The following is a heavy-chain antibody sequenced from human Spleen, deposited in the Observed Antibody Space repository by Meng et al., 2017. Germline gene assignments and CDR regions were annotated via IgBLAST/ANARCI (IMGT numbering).Heavy chain of an antibody. V-gene: IGHV4/OR15-8*02. CDR3: ASWIYSCGWQ. CDR1: GGSISSIDW. J-gene: IGHJ4*02. D-gene: IGHD6-19*01. Sequence: QAPRQQPGPGLVRPSGTLSLSGVVSGGSISSIDWWSWVRQPPGKGLEWIGEIYHGGDTNYNPSLKSRVTIAIDKSKNQFSLKLTSVTAADTAVYYCASWIYSCGWQWGQGALVTVSS. CDR2: IYHGGDT.